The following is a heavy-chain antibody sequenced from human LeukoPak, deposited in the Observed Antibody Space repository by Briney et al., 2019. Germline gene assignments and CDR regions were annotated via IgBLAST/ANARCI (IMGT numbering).Heavy chain of an antibody. CDR3: ARDNGGYCGGGSCYSYYFDY. CDR2: INPSGGST. CDR1: GYTFTSYY. D-gene: IGHD2-15*01. Sequence: AASVKVSCKASGYTFTSYYMHWVRQAPGQGLEWMGIINPSGGSTSYAQKFQGRVTMTRDTSTSTVYMELSSLRSEDTAVYYCARDNGGYCGGGSCYSYYFDYWGQGTPVTVSS. V-gene: IGHV1-46*01. J-gene: IGHJ4*02.